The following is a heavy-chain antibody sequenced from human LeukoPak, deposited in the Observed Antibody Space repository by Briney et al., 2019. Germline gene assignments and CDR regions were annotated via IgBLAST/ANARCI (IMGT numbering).Heavy chain of an antibody. CDR2: INTNTGNP. CDR3: ARGLSAVVVVAAADY. CDR1: GNTLTELS. Sequence: ASVKVSCEVSGNTLTELSIHWVRQAPGKGLEWVGWINTNTGNPTYAQAFTGRFVFSLDTSVNTTYLQISSLKAEDTAVYYCARGLSAVVVVAAADYWGQGTLVTVSS. D-gene: IGHD2-15*01. V-gene: IGHV7-4-1*02. J-gene: IGHJ4*02.